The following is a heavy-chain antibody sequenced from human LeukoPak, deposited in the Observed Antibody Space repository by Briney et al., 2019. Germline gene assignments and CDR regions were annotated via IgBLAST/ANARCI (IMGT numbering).Heavy chain of an antibody. Sequence: PSETLSLTCTVSGGSISSSSYYWSWIRQPPGKGLEWIGEINHSGSTNYNPSLKSRVTISVDTSKNQFSLKLSSVTAADTAVYYCARGRLYSSLLWFGELERHGPFFDYWGQGTLVTVSS. D-gene: IGHD3-10*01. CDR2: INHSGST. V-gene: IGHV4-39*07. CDR1: GGSISSSSYY. CDR3: ARGRLYSSLLWFGELERHGPFFDY. J-gene: IGHJ4*02.